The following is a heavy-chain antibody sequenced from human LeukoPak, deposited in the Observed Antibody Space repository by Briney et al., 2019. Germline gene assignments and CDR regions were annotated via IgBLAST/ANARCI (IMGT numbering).Heavy chain of an antibody. Sequence: EASVKVSCKASGYTFTGYYMHWVRQAPGQGLEWMGRINPNSGGTNYAQKFQGRVTVTRDTSISTAYMELSRLRSDDTAVYYCARDFSQWLVPGYWGQGTLVTVSS. D-gene: IGHD6-19*01. CDR1: GYTFTGYY. CDR3: ARDFSQWLVPGY. J-gene: IGHJ4*02. CDR2: INPNSGGT. V-gene: IGHV1-2*06.